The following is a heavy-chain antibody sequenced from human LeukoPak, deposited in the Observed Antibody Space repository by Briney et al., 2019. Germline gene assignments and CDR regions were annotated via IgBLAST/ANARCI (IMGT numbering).Heavy chain of an antibody. J-gene: IGHJ4*02. Sequence: GGSLRLSCAASGFTVSSNYMSWVRQAPGKGLEWVSVIYSGGSTYYADSVKGRFTIPRDNSKNTLYLQMNSLRAEDTAVYYCARGGYSSSWDFGYWGQGTLVTVPS. D-gene: IGHD6-13*01. CDR2: IYSGGST. CDR1: GFTVSSNY. CDR3: ARGGYSSSWDFGY. V-gene: IGHV3-66*02.